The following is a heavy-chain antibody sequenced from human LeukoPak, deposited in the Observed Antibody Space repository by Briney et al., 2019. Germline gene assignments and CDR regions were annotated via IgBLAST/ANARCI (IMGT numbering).Heavy chain of an antibody. CDR3: ARVGFLPSSGPITPVDY. CDR2: ISAYNGNT. J-gene: IGHJ4*02. V-gene: IGHV1-18*01. D-gene: IGHD3-22*01. Sequence: ASVKVSFKASGYTFTSYGISWVRQAPGQGLEWMGWISAYNGNTNYAQKLQGRVTMTTDTSTSTAYMELRSLRSDDTAVYYCARVGFLPSSGPITPVDYWGQGTLVTVSS. CDR1: GYTFTSYG.